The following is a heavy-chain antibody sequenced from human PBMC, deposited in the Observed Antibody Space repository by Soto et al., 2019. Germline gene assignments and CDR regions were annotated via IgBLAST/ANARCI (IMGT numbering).Heavy chain of an antibody. Sequence: QVQLVESGGGVVQPGRSLRLSCAASGFTFSSYGMHWVRQAPGKGLEWVAVISYDGSNKYYADSVKGRFTISRDNSKNTLYLQMNSLRAEDTAVYYCAKDSAVAGPLSLDYWGQGTLVTVSS. J-gene: IGHJ4*02. CDR3: AKDSAVAGPLSLDY. D-gene: IGHD6-19*01. CDR2: ISYDGSNK. V-gene: IGHV3-30*18. CDR1: GFTFSSYG.